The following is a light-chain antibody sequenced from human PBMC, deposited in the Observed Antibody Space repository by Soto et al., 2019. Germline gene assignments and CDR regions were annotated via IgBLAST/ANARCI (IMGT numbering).Light chain of an antibody. CDR1: QSINRF. CDR2: GAS. V-gene: IGKV1-39*01. J-gene: IGKJ1*01. Sequence: DIQMTQSPSSLSASVGDRVTITCRASQSINRFLTWYQQKPGKGPNLLIYGASTLQSGVPLRFSGSGSGTVFTITISSLQPDDVATYYRQQNQITPWTFGQGTQVDIK. CDR3: QQNQITPWT.